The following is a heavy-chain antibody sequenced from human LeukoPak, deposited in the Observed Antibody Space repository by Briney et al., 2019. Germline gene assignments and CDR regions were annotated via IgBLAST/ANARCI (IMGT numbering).Heavy chain of an antibody. J-gene: IGHJ4*02. D-gene: IGHD6-13*01. Sequence: NPSETLSLTCAVSGGSISSHYWSWIRQPAGKGLERIGRIYTSGSTNYNPSLKSRVTMSVDTSKNQFSLKLSSVTAADTAVYYCARSSSWSRVDYWGQGTLVTVSS. CDR1: GGSISSHY. CDR3: ARSSSWSRVDY. CDR2: IYTSGST. V-gene: IGHV4-4*07.